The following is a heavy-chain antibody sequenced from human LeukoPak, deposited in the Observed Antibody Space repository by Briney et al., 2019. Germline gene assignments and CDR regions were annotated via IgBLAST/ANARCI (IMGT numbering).Heavy chain of an antibody. D-gene: IGHD3-22*01. CDR1: GGSISSGSYY. CDR3: TRGSIAYYYMDV. Sequence: SQTLSLTCTVSGGSISSGSYYWSWIRQPPGKGLEWIGNIYYSGSTNYNPSLKSRVAISVDTSKNQFSLKLSSVTAADTAVYYCTRGSIAYYYMDVWGKGTTVTISS. V-gene: IGHV4-61*01. J-gene: IGHJ6*03. CDR2: IYYSGST.